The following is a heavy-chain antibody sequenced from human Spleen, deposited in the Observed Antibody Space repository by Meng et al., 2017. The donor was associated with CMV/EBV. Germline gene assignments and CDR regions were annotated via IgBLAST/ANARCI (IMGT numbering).Heavy chain of an antibody. CDR3: AKRIADY. D-gene: IGHD6-13*01. V-gene: IGHV3-23*01. CDR2: ISGSGGST. Sequence: GESLKISCAASGFTFDDYGMSWVRQAPGKGLEWVSAISGSGGSTYYADSVKGRFTISRDNSKNTLYLQMNSLRAEDTAVYYCAKRIADYWGQGTLVTVSS. J-gene: IGHJ4*02. CDR1: GFTFDDYG.